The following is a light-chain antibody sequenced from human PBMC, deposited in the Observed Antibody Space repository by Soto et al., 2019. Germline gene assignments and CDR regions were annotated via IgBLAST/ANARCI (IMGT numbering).Light chain of an antibody. Sequence: QSALTQPPSASGSPGQSVTISCTGTSSDVGGYNYVSWYQQHPGKAPKLTIYEVSTRPSGVPDRFSGSKSGNTASLTVSGLQAEDEADYYCSSYAGRNNLVFGGGTKPTAL. CDR1: SSDVGGYNY. J-gene: IGLJ2*01. V-gene: IGLV2-8*01. CDR2: EVS. CDR3: SSYAGRNNLV.